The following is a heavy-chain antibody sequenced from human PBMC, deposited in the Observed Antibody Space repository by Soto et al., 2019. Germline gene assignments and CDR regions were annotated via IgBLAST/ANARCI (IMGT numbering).Heavy chain of an antibody. Sequence: QVQLVQSGAEVKKPGASVKVSCKASGYTFTGYYMHWVRQAPGQGLEWMGWINPNSGGTHYAQNFHDWVTMTRDTSISTAYMELSRLRSDDTAVYYCARGGLVVVPAAKTDLDPWGQGTLVTVSS. CDR2: INPNSGGT. D-gene: IGHD2-2*01. J-gene: IGHJ5*02. CDR3: ARGGLVVVPAAKTDLDP. CDR1: GYTFTGYY. V-gene: IGHV1-2*04.